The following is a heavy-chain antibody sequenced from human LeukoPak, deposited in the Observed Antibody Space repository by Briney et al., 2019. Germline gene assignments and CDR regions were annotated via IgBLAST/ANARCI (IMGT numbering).Heavy chain of an antibody. CDR2: ISAYNGNT. CDR1: GYTFTSYG. V-gene: IGHV1-18*01. D-gene: IGHD5-18*01. J-gene: IGHJ4*02. Sequence: ASVKVSCKASGYTFTSYGISWVRQAPGQGLEWMGWISAYNGNTNYAQKLQGRVTMTTDTSTSTAYMELRSLRSDDTAVYYCARDRGGLIRLWLNDYWGQGTLVTVSS. CDR3: ARDRGGLIRLWLNDY.